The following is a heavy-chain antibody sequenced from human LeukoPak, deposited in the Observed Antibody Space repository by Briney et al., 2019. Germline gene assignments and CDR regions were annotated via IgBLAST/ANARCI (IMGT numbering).Heavy chain of an antibody. Sequence: GGSLRLSCAASGFTFSSYAMSWVRQAPGKGLEWVSAISGSGGSTYYADSVKGRFTISRDNSKNTLYLQMNSLRAEDTAVYYCAKRGNKEWFGELLEYFDYWGQGTLVTVSS. D-gene: IGHD3-10*01. J-gene: IGHJ4*02. V-gene: IGHV3-23*01. CDR1: GFTFSSYA. CDR2: ISGSGGST. CDR3: AKRGNKEWFGELLEYFDY.